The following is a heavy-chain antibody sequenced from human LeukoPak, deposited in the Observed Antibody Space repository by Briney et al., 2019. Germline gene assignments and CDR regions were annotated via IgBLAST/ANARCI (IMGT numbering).Heavy chain of an antibody. D-gene: IGHD2-2*01. Sequence: GGSLRLSCAASGFTFSDYYMSWIRQAPGKGLEWVPYISSSSSYTNYADSVKGRFTISRDNAKNSLYLQMNSLRAEDTAVYYCARDIAGVSSSTSLYYFDYWGQGTLVTVSS. CDR3: ARDIAGVSSSTSLYYFDY. CDR2: ISSSSSYT. J-gene: IGHJ4*02. V-gene: IGHV3-11*06. CDR1: GFTFSDYY.